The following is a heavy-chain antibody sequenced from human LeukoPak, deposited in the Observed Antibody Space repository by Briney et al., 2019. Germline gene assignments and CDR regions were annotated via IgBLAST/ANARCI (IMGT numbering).Heavy chain of an antibody. J-gene: IGHJ6*03. Sequence: PSETLSLTCTVSGGSISSGDYYWSWIRQPPGKGLEWIGYIYYSGSTYYNPSFKSRVTISVDTSENQFSLKLSSVTAADTAVYYCAREGSSGYYLYYYYMDVWGKGTTVTVSS. CDR2: IYYSGST. CDR1: GGSISSGDYY. V-gene: IGHV4-30-4*08. CDR3: AREGSSGYYLYYYYMDV. D-gene: IGHD3-22*01.